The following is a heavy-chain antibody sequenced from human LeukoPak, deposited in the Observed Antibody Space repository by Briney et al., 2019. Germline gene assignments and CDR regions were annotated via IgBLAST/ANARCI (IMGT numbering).Heavy chain of an antibody. J-gene: IGHJ4*02. V-gene: IGHV4-59*01. CDR1: GGSISSYY. CDR2: IYYSGST. CDR3: ARGCYGDYGEDY. Sequence: SETLSLTCTVSGGSISSYYWSWIRQPPGKGLEWIGYIYYSGSTNYNPSLKSRVTISVDTSKNQFSLKLSSVTAADTAVYYCARGCYGDYGEDYWGQGTLVTVSS. D-gene: IGHD4-17*01.